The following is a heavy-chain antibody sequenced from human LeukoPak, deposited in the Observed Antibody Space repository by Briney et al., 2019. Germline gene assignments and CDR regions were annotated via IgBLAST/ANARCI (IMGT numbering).Heavy chain of an antibody. J-gene: IGHJ4*02. V-gene: IGHV4-4*07. Sequence: SETLSLTCTVSAGSINSYYWGWVRQPAGEGLEWIGRIYTTGTTNYSPSLKSRLTMSVDTSKNQFSLSLKSVTAADTAGYYCGRQGYTASYYFVDYWSQGTLVTVSS. CDR3: GRQGYTASYYFVDY. CDR2: IYTTGTT. D-gene: IGHD3-10*01. CDR1: AGSINSYY.